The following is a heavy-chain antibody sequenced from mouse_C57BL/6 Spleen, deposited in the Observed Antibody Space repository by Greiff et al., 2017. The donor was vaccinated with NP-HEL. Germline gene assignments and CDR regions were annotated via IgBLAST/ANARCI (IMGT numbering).Heavy chain of an antibody. CDR3: ARYYDYPYAMDY. CDR1: GYTFTSYG. D-gene: IGHD2-4*01. Sequence: VQLQQSGAELARPGASVKLSCKASGYTFTSYGISWVKQRTGQGLEWIGEIYPRSGNTYYNEKFKGKATLTADKSSSTAYMELRSLTSEDSAVYFCARYYDYPYAMDYWGQGTTLTVSS. CDR2: IYPRSGNT. J-gene: IGHJ2*01. V-gene: IGHV1-81*01.